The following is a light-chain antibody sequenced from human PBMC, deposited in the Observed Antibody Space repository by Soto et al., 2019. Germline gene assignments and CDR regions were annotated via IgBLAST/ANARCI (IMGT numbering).Light chain of an antibody. J-gene: IGKJ1*01. Sequence: DIQMTQPPSSLSASVGDRVTITCRASQSISSWLAWYQQKPGKAPKLLIYKASSLESGVPSRFSGSGSGTEFTLTICCLQPDDFATYYCQQYNSYWTFGQGTKV. CDR1: QSISSW. V-gene: IGKV1-5*03. CDR3: QQYNSYWT. CDR2: KAS.